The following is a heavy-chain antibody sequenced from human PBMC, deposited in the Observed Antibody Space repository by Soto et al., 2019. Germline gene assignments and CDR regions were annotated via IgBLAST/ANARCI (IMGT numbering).Heavy chain of an antibody. V-gene: IGHV4-34*01. CDR2: INHSGST. J-gene: IGHJ6*02. Sequence: SETLSLTCAVYGGSFSGYYLTWIRQPPGTGLEWIGEINHSGSTNYNPSLKSRVTISVDTSKNQFSLKLSSVTAADTAVYYCASNLITMVRGVYYYYGMDVWGQGTTVTVSS. D-gene: IGHD3-10*01. CDR1: GGSFSGYY. CDR3: ASNLITMVRGVYYYYGMDV.